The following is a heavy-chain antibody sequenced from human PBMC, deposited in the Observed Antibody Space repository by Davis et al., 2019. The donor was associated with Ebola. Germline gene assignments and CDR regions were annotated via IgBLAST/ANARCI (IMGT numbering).Heavy chain of an antibody. J-gene: IGHJ3*01. Sequence: GESLKISCAASGFTFSSYWMSWVRQAPGKGLEWVANIKEDGSEKHYVDSVKGRFTISRDNSKNTLHLQMNSLRVEDTAIYYCVKDTSSIWFDVWGQGTTVTVSS. CDR2: IKEDGSEK. CDR3: VKDTSSIWFDV. D-gene: IGHD6-13*01. CDR1: GFTFSSYW. V-gene: IGHV3-7*03.